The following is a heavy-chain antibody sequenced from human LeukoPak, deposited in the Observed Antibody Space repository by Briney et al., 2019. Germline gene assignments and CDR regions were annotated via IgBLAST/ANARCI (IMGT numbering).Heavy chain of an antibody. Sequence: GGSLRLSCAASGFTFSSYAMHWVRQAPGKGLEWVAVISYDGSNKYYADSVKGRFTISRDNSKNTLYLQMNSLRAEDTAVYYCARAGDITGFDPWGQGTLVTVSS. V-gene: IGHV3-30-3*01. CDR1: GFTFSSYA. CDR3: ARAGDITGFDP. CDR2: ISYDGSNK. J-gene: IGHJ5*02. D-gene: IGHD1-14*01.